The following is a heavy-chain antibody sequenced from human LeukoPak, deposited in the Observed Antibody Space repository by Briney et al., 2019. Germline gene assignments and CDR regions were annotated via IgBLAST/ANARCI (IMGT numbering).Heavy chain of an antibody. Sequence: ASVKVSCKASGYPFTSYYIHWVRQAPGQGLEWMGIINPSGGSTTYAQKFQGRVTMTRDTSTSTVYMELSSLRSEDTAVYYCAGDTEDFDYWGQGTLVTVSS. V-gene: IGHV1-46*01. CDR3: AGDTEDFDY. CDR1: GYPFTSYY. CDR2: INPSGGST. J-gene: IGHJ4*02.